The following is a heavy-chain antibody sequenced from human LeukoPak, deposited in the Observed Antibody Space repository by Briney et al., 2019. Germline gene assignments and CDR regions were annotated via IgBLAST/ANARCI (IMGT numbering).Heavy chain of an antibody. D-gene: IGHD3-10*01. Sequence: PGGSLRLSCAASGFTFSSYAMHWVRQAPGKGLEWVAVISYDGSNKYYADSVKGRFTISRDNSKNTLYLQMNSLRAEDTAVYYCARENPIWFGDEHYFDYWGQGTLVTVSS. CDR2: ISYDGSNK. V-gene: IGHV3-30-3*01. CDR3: ARENPIWFGDEHYFDY. CDR1: GFTFSSYA. J-gene: IGHJ4*02.